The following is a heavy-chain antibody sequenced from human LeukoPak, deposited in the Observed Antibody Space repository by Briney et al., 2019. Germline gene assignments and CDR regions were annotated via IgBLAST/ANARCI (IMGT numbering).Heavy chain of an antibody. V-gene: IGHV3-30*02. CDR2: IRYDGSNK. J-gene: IGHJ4*02. CDR1: GFTFSSFG. D-gene: IGHD2-2*01. Sequence: GGSLRLACAASGFTFSSFGMRWVRQVPGKGLEWVAFIRYDGSNKYYADSVKDRFTISRDNSKNTLYLQMNSLRAEDMAVYYCANMGLLVEPAILDYWGQGTLVTVSS. CDR3: ANMGLLVEPAILDY.